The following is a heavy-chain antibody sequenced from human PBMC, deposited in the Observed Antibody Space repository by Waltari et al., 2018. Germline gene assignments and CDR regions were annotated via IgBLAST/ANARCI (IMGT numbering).Heavy chain of an antibody. D-gene: IGHD3-3*01. CDR1: GGSFSGYY. Sequence: QVQLQQWGAGLLKPSETLSLTCAVYGGSFSGYYWSWIRQPPGRGLEWIGEINHSGRTNFNPSLKSRVTISVDTSKNQCSLKLSSVTAADTAVYYCARGKGITIFGVGDYMDVWGKGTTVTISS. CDR2: INHSGRT. V-gene: IGHV4-34*01. CDR3: ARGKGITIFGVGDYMDV. J-gene: IGHJ6*03.